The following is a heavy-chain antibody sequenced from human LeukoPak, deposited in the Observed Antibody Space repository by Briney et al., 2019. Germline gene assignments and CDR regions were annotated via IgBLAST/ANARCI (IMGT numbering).Heavy chain of an antibody. CDR1: GFSFRSYP. CDR3: AKWARYCTNGVCYYFDY. V-gene: IGHV3-23*01. J-gene: IGHJ4*02. Sequence: GGSLRLSCAAPGFSFRSYPMSWVRQAPGKGLEWVSTISGSDGSTYYADSVKGRFTISRDNSKNTLYLQMNSLRAEDTAVYYCAKWARYCTNGVCYYFDYWGQGTLVTVSS. CDR2: ISGSDGST. D-gene: IGHD2-8*01.